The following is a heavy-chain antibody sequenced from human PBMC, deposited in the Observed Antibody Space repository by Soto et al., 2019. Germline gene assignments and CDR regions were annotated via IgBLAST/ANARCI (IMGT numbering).Heavy chain of an antibody. D-gene: IGHD1-1*01. Sequence: XTLSFRCTISGGSLNTFDYYWGWVRQPPGKGLAWIGSICSSGSTYYNQSLKSRVTISVDTSRKQLSLRLNSVTAADTPVYYCARHRRETGTYAQPLDSWGQGTLVTVSS. CDR3: ARHRRETGTYAQPLDS. CDR1: GGSLNTFDYY. V-gene: IGHV4-39*01. J-gene: IGHJ4*02. CDR2: ICSSGST.